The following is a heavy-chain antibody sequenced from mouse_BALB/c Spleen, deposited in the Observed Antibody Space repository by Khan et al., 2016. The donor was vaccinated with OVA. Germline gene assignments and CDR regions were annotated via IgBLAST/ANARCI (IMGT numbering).Heavy chain of an antibody. D-gene: IGHD2-4*01. CDR3: AGADYSPWFAY. J-gene: IGHJ3*01. CDR2: IDPENGNT. CDR1: GFNIKDYY. Sequence: VQLMESGAELVKPGAFVKLSCKASGFNIKDYYIHWVNQRPDQGLEWIGWIDPENGNTLYDPKFQGQVNITADTSSNTAYLHFSSLTSEDTAVDYCAGADYSPWFAYWGQGTLVTVSA. V-gene: IGHV14-1*02.